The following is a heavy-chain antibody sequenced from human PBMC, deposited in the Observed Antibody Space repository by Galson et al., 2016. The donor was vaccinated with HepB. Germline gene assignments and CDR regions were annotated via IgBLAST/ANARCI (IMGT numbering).Heavy chain of an antibody. J-gene: IGHJ4*02. V-gene: IGHV2-5*02. D-gene: IGHD3-22*01. CDR2: IYWDDDK. CDR1: GFSLSTSGVG. CDR3: APYYYYRSGYYFRTQGYFDF. Sequence: PALVKPTQTLTLTCTFSGFSLSTSGVGVGWIRQPPGKALEWLALIYWDDDKRHSPSLKSRLTNTKDTSKNQVVLTMTNMDPVDTATYYCAPYYYYRSGYYFRTQGYFDFWGQGTLVTVSS.